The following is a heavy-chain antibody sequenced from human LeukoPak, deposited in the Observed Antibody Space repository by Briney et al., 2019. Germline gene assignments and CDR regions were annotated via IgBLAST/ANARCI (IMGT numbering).Heavy chain of an antibody. CDR2: ISAYNGNT. D-gene: IGHD3-10*01. J-gene: IGHJ5*02. CDR3: ARVRGSRITMVRGVTRRGNWFDP. Sequence: ASVKVSCKASGYTFTSYGISWVRQAPGQGLEWMGWISAYNGNTNYAQKLQGRVTMTTDTSTSTAYMELRSLRSDDTAVYYCARVRGSRITMVRGVTRRGNWFDPWGQGTLVTVSS. CDR1: GYTFTSYG. V-gene: IGHV1-18*01.